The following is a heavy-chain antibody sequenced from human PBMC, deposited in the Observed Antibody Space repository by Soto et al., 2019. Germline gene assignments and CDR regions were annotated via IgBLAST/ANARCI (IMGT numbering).Heavy chain of an antibody. CDR2: ISYDGSNK. Sequence: LRLSCAASGFTFSSYAMHWVRQAPGKGLEWVAVISYDGSNKYYADSVKGRFTISRDNSKNTLYLQMNSLRAEDTAVYYCAREVGSYSFFYYYYGMDVWGQGTTVTVSS. V-gene: IGHV3-30-3*01. J-gene: IGHJ6*02. D-gene: IGHD1-26*01. CDR1: GFTFSSYA. CDR3: AREVGSYSFFYYYYGMDV.